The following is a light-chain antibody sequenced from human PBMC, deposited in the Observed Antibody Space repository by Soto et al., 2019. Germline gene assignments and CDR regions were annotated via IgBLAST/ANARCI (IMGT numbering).Light chain of an antibody. CDR2: DAS. Sequence: EIVLTQSPATLSLSPGERATLSCRASQSVSSYLAWYQQKPGQAPRLLIYDASNMATGITARFSGSGSGTDFTLTISSLEPEDFAVYYCQQRRNWLFTFGGGTKVEIK. CDR3: QQRRNWLFT. V-gene: IGKV3-11*01. CDR1: QSVSSY. J-gene: IGKJ4*01.